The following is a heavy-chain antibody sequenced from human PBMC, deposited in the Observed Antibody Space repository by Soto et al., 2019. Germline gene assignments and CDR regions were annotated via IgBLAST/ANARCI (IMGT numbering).Heavy chain of an antibody. V-gene: IGHV1-18*01. J-gene: IGHJ4*02. Sequence: ASVKVSCKASGYTFTSYGISWVRQAPGQGLEWMGWISAYNGNTNYAQKLQGRVTMTTDTSTSTAYMELRSLRSDDTAVYYCARGFDYGDYLSYYFDYRAQRTLVTVSS. D-gene: IGHD4-17*01. CDR3: ARGFDYGDYLSYYFDY. CDR1: GYTFTSYG. CDR2: ISAYNGNT.